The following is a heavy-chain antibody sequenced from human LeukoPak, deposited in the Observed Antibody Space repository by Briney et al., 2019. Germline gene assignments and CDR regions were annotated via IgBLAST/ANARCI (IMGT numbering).Heavy chain of an antibody. CDR3: ARDGTRAWDGYNMNLDY. Sequence: GRSLRLSCAASGFTFSSYGMHWVRQAPGKGLEWVAVIWYDGSNKYYADSVKGRFTISRDNSKNTLYLQMNSLRAEDTAVYYCARDGTRAWDGYNMNLDYWGQGTLVTVSS. V-gene: IGHV3-33*01. CDR1: GFTFSSYG. J-gene: IGHJ4*02. CDR2: IWYDGSNK. D-gene: IGHD5-24*01.